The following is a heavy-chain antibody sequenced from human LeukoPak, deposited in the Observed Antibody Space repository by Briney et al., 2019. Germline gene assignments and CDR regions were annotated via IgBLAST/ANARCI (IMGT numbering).Heavy chain of an antibody. CDR2: INPNSGGT. Sequence: GASVKVSCKASGYTFTGYYMHWVRQAPGQGLEWMGWINPNSGGTNYAQKFQGRVTMTRDTSISTAYMELSRLRSDDTAVYYCATHGSNDDGAFDIWGQGTMVTVSS. V-gene: IGHV1-2*02. CDR1: GYTFTGYY. CDR3: ATHGSNDDGAFDI. J-gene: IGHJ3*02. D-gene: IGHD1-1*01.